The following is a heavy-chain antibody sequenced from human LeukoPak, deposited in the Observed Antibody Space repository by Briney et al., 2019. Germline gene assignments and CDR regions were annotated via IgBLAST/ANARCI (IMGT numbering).Heavy chain of an antibody. Sequence: PGGSLRLSCAASGFTFSSYAMHWVRQAPGKGLEWVAVISYDGSNKYYAGSVKGRFTISRDNSKNTLYLQMNSLRAEDTAVYYCARDRLAIVGATTLDYWGQGTLVTVSS. V-gene: IGHV3-30-3*01. CDR1: GFTFSSYA. J-gene: IGHJ4*02. CDR3: ARDRLAIVGATTLDY. D-gene: IGHD1-26*01. CDR2: ISYDGSNK.